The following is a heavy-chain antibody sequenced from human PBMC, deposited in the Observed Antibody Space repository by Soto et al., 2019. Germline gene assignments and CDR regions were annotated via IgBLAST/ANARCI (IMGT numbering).Heavy chain of an antibody. CDR1: GFSLSNARMG. J-gene: IGHJ6*02. Sequence: QVTLKESGPVLVKPTETLTLTCTVSGFSLSNARMGVSWIRQPPGKALEWLAHIFSNDEKSYSTSLKSRLTISQDTSKSQVVLTMTNLDPVDTVTYYCARSPREWELPGFDYYYGMDVWGQGTTVTVSS. CDR3: ARSPREWELPGFDYYYGMDV. D-gene: IGHD1-26*01. CDR2: IFSNDEK. V-gene: IGHV2-26*01.